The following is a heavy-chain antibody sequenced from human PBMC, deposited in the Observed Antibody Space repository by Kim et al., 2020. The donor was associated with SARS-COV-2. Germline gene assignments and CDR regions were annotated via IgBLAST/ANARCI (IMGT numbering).Heavy chain of an antibody. V-gene: IGHV3-7*03. CDR1: GFTFSGYW. J-gene: IGHJ4*02. CDR2: TSDYGTET. Sequence: GGSLRLSCVASGFTFSGYWMNWVRQIPGKGLEWVANTSDYGTETYYADSVKGRFTISRDNAKNSLYLQMDVLRAEDTALYYCTKDGRIIRDYLGQGT. CDR3: TKDGRIIRDY. D-gene: IGHD4-17*01.